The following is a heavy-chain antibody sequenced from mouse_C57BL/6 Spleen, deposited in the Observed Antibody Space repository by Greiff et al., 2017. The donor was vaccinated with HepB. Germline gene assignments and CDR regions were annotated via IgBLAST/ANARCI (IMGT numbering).Heavy chain of an antibody. CDR3: TRALMVTTGYFDY. Sequence: EVKLMESGEGLVKPGGSLKLSCAASGFTFSSYAMSWVRQTPEKRLEWVAYISSGGDYIYYADTVQGRFTISRDNARNTLYLQMSSLKSEDTAMYYCTRALMVTTGYFDYWGQGTTLTVSS. D-gene: IGHD2-2*01. J-gene: IGHJ2*01. V-gene: IGHV5-9-1*02. CDR2: ISSGGDYI. CDR1: GFTFSSYA.